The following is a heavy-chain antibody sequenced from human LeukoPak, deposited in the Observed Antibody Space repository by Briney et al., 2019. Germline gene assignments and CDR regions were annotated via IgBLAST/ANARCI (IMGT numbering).Heavy chain of an antibody. V-gene: IGHV4-4*09. D-gene: IGHD6-13*01. CDR2: IYTSGST. Sequence: PSETLSLTCTVSGGSISSDYWNWIRQPPGKGLEWIGYIYTSGSTNYNPSLKSRVTISVDTSKNQFSLKLSSVTAADTAAYYCARHWYLAYFQHWGQGTLVTVSS. CDR3: ARHWYLAYFQH. CDR1: GGSISSDY. J-gene: IGHJ1*01.